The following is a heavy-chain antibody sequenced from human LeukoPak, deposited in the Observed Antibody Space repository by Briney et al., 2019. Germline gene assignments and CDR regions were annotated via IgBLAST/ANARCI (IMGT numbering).Heavy chain of an antibody. CDR1: GFTFSSYA. CDR3: AKDLGPTSSSWYDY. V-gene: IGHV3-23*01. Sequence: GGSLRLSCAASGFTFSSYAMSWVRQAPGKGLEWVSAISGSGGSTYYADSVKGRFTISRDNSKNALYLQMNSLRAEDTAVYYCAKDLGPTSSSWYDYWGQGTLVTVSS. J-gene: IGHJ4*02. D-gene: IGHD6-13*01. CDR2: ISGSGGST.